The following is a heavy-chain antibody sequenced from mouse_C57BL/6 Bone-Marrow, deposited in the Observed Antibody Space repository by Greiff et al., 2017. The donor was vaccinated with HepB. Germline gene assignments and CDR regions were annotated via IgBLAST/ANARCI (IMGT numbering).Heavy chain of an antibody. Sequence: VQLQQPGAELVKPGASVKLSCKASGYTFTSYWMHWVKQRPGQGLEWIGMIHPNSGSTNYNEKFKSKATLPVDKSSSTAYMQLSSLTSEDSAFYYCTRRGIYDYALYYWGQGTTLTVSS. CDR2: IHPNSGST. D-gene: IGHD2-4*01. CDR1: GYTFTSYW. V-gene: IGHV1-64*01. J-gene: IGHJ2*01. CDR3: TRRGIYDYALYY.